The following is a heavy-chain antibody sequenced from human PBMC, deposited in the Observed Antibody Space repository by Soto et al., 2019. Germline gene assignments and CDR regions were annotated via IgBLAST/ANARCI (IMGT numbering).Heavy chain of an antibody. Sequence: GGSLRLSCAASGFTFSDSYMSWIRQAPGKGLEWISYITSSGNTVYYADSLKGRFTISRDNAKNSLYLQMNRLRAEDTAVYYCARVSWREKYGMDVWGQGTTVTVSS. V-gene: IGHV3-11*01. J-gene: IGHJ6*02. CDR3: ARVSWREKYGMDV. CDR1: GFTFSDSY. CDR2: ITSSGNTV.